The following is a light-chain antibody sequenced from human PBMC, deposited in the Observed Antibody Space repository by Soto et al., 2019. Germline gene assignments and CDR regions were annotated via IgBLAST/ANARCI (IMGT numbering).Light chain of an antibody. CDR2: AAS. CDR1: QSIYNY. Sequence: DIQLTQSPSSLSTSVGDVFTMTLLASQSIYNYLNWYQQKPGKAPKLLISAASILQSGVPSRFSGSGSGTDFTLTISNLQPEDFAGYYCQQTYSSPITFGQGTRLEIK. V-gene: IGKV1-39*01. J-gene: IGKJ5*01. CDR3: QQTYSSPIT.